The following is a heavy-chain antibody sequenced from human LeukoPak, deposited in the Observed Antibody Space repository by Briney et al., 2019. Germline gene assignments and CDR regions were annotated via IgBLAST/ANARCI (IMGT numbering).Heavy chain of an antibody. CDR2: ISGSGGRT. Sequence: GGSLRLSCAASGFTFSSYAMSWVRQAPGKGLEWVSAISGSGGRTNYADSVKGRFTISRDNSKNTLYLQVNSLRAEDTAVYYCAKAVPKTIFGVAIGYYFDYWGQGTLVTVSS. D-gene: IGHD3-3*01. CDR1: GFTFSSYA. V-gene: IGHV3-23*01. J-gene: IGHJ4*02. CDR3: AKAVPKTIFGVAIGYYFDY.